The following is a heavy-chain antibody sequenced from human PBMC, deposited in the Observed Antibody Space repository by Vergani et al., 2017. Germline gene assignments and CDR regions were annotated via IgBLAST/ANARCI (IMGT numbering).Heavy chain of an antibody. CDR3: ATNPPSLLWFGENSYYFDY. Sequence: QLQLQESGPGLVKPSETLSLTCTVSGGSISSSSYYWGWIRQPXGKGLEWIGSIYYSGSTYYNPSLKSRVTISVDTSKNQFSLKLSSVTAADTYVYYCATNPPSLLWFGENSYYFDYWGQGTLVTVSS. V-gene: IGHV4-39*07. J-gene: IGHJ4*02. CDR2: IYYSGST. CDR1: GGSISSSSYY. D-gene: IGHD3-10*01.